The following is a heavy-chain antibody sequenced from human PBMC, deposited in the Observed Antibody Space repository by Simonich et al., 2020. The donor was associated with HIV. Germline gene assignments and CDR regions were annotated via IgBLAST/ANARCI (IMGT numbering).Heavy chain of an antibody. J-gene: IGHJ3*02. CDR2: IYYSGST. CDR3: ARSGEGMNYDSSGYYYENEAFDI. D-gene: IGHD3-22*01. Sequence: SWIRQHPGKGLEWIGYIYYSGSTYSNPSLKSLVTISVDTSKNQFSLKLSSVTAADTAVYYCARSGEGMNYDSSGYYYENEAFDIWGQGTMVTVSS. V-gene: IGHV4-31*01.